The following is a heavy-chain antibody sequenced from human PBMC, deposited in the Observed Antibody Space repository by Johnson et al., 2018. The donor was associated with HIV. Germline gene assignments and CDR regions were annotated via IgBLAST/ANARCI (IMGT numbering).Heavy chain of an antibody. Sequence: VQLVESGGGLVQPGGSLRLSCAASGFTFSSYAMSWVRQAQGKGLEWVSAISGSGGSTYYADSVKGRVTISRDNSKNTLYLQMNSLRAEDTAVYYCAKGDCSSTSCTYAFDIWGQGTMVTVSS. CDR3: AKGDCSSTSCTYAFDI. D-gene: IGHD2-2*01. J-gene: IGHJ3*02. CDR1: GFTFSSYA. V-gene: IGHV3-23*04. CDR2: ISGSGGST.